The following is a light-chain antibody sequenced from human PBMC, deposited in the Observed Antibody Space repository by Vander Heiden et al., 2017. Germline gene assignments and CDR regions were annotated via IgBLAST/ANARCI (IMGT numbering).Light chain of an antibody. V-gene: IGKV3-20*01. CDR3: QQYGSFPIT. Sequence: EIVLTQSPATLSFSPWERATLSCRASQSVSSSYLAWYQQKPGQAPRLLSYGASSRATGIPDRFSGSGSGTDFTLTISRLEPEDLAVYYCQQYGSFPITFGQGTRLEIK. CDR2: GAS. CDR1: QSVSSSY. J-gene: IGKJ5*01.